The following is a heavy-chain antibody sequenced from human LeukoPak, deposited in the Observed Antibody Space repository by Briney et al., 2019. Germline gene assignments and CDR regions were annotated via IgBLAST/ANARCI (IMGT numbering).Heavy chain of an antibody. CDR3: ARGRGYLIPFDY. CDR1: GGSISSSSYY. V-gene: IGHV4-39*02. CDR2: ISCSGST. D-gene: IGHD5-12*01. Sequence: SETLSLTCTVSGGSISSSSYYWGWIRQPPEKGLEWIGTISCSGSTYYNPSLKSRVTISADTSKNQFSLKLSSVTAADTAVYYCARGRGYLIPFDYWGQGTLVTVSS. J-gene: IGHJ4*02.